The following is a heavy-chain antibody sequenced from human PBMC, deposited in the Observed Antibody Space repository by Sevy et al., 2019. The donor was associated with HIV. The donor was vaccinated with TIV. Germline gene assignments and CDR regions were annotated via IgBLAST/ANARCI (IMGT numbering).Heavy chain of an antibody. CDR3: ARGGGNGWYYFDY. V-gene: IGHV3-23*01. CDR1: GFTFSNYA. Sequence: GESLKISCVVSGFTFSNYAMSWVRQAPGKGLEWVSAISASGGSTYYADSVKGRFTISRDNSKNTLYLQMNSLRSEDTAVYYCARGGGNGWYYFDYWGQETLVTVSS. D-gene: IGHD6-19*01. J-gene: IGHJ4*02. CDR2: ISASGGST.